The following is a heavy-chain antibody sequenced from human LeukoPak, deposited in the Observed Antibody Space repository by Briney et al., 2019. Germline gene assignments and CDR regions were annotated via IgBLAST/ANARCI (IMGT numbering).Heavy chain of an antibody. D-gene: IGHD3-10*02. J-gene: IGHJ6*04. Sequence: GGSLRLSCAASGFTFSTYDMHWVRQATGKSLEWVSAIDTAGDTYYPGSVKGRFTISRDNAKNSLYLQMNSLRAEDTAVYYCAELGITMIGGVWGKGTTVTISS. V-gene: IGHV3-13*01. CDR1: GFTFSTYD. CDR3: AELGITMIGGV. CDR2: IDTAGDT.